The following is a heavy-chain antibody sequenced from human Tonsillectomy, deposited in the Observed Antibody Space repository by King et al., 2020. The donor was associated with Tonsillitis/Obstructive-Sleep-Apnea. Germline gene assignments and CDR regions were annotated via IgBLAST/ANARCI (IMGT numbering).Heavy chain of an antibody. CDR3: ARHTYDFWSGYPGAGWFDP. J-gene: IGHJ5*02. CDR2: IDPSDSYT. V-gene: IGHV5-10-1*01. D-gene: IGHD3-3*01. CDR1: GYSFTSYW. Sequence: QLVQSGAEVKKPGESLRISCKGSGYSFTSYWISWVRQMPGKGLEWMGTIDPSDSYTNYSPSFQGHVTISPDKSISTAYLQWSSLKASDTAMYYCARHTYDFWSGYPGAGWFDPWGQGTLVTVSS.